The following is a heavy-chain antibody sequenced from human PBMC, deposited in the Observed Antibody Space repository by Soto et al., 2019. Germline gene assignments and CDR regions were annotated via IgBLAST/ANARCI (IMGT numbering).Heavy chain of an antibody. CDR1: GFTFSSYG. D-gene: IGHD4-17*01. J-gene: IGHJ4*02. CDR2: SSATGAGT. V-gene: IGHV3-23*01. CDR3: ARDGTEYYGEYYDY. Sequence: GGSLRLSCAASGFTFSSYGMTWVRQAPGKGLEWVSFSSATGAGTYYADSVKGRFTISRDNAKNSLYLQMNSLRADDTAVYYCARDGTEYYGEYYDYWGQGIPVTVSS.